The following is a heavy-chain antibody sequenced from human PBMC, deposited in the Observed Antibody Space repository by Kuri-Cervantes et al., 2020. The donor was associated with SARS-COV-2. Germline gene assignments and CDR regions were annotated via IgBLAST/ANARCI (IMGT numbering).Heavy chain of an antibody. CDR2: IKQDGSEK. D-gene: IGHD3-3*01. Sequence: GESLKISCAASGFTFSSYWMSWVRQAPGKGLEWVANIKQDGSEKYYVDSVKGRFTISRDNAKNSLYLQMNSLRAEDTAVYYCARAGERYYDFWSGHLPNDAVDVWGRGTMVTVSS. J-gene: IGHJ3*01. CDR3: ARAGERYYDFWSGHLPNDAVDV. CDR1: GFTFSSYW. V-gene: IGHV3-7*01.